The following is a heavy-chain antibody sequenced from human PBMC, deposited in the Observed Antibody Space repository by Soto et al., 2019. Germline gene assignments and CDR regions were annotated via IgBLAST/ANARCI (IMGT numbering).Heavy chain of an antibody. Sequence: GGSLRLSCTASGFTFGDYAMSWFRQAPGKGLEWVGFIRSKAYGGTTEYAASVKGRFTISRDDSKSIAYLQMNSLKTEDTAVYYCTREGYCSGGSCYGGYDAFDIWGQGTMVTVSS. J-gene: IGHJ3*02. CDR2: IRSKAYGGTT. V-gene: IGHV3-49*03. D-gene: IGHD2-15*01. CDR1: GFTFGDYA. CDR3: TREGYCSGGSCYGGYDAFDI.